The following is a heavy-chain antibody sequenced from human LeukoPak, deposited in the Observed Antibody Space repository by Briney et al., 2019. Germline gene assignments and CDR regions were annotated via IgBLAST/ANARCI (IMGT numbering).Heavy chain of an antibody. CDR3: VRDTGSCSGGNCYDAFDI. V-gene: IGHV3-7*03. CDR1: GFTFSSYS. CDR2: INRDGSDK. J-gene: IGHJ3*02. Sequence: GGSLRLSCAASGFTFSSYSMNWVRQAPGKGPEWVANINRDGSDKYHVDSVKGRFTISRDNAKNSLYLQMNSLTAGDTAVYYCVRDTGSCSGGNCYDAFDIWGQGTMVTVSS. D-gene: IGHD2-15*01.